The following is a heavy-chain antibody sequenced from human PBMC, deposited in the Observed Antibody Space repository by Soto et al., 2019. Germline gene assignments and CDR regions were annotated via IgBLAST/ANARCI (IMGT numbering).Heavy chain of an antibody. CDR3: GVAGEDY. CDR1: GGSFSGYY. V-gene: IGHV4-34*01. J-gene: IGHJ4*02. D-gene: IGHD6-19*01. CDR2: INHSGST. Sequence: QVQLQQWGAGLLKPSETLSLTCAVYGGSFSGYYWSWIRQPPGKGLEWIGEINHSGSTNYNPSLKXRXXISVDTSKNQFSLKLTSVTAADTAVYYCGVAGEDYWGQGTLVTVSS.